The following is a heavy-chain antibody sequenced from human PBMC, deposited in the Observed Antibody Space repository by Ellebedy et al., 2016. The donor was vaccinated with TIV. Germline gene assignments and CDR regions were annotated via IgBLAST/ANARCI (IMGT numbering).Heavy chain of an antibody. CDR1: GFSFDGSS. V-gene: IGHV3-43*01. D-gene: IGHD2-15*01. CDR2: ISWDSYST. J-gene: IGHJ4*02. CDR3: ARPAGYCSGSGCFFDY. Sequence: GGSLRLXXAASGFSFDGSSMHWVRQVPGKGLEWVSFISWDSYSTSYLDSVKGRFTISRDNNEDSLYLQMHSLRNEDSAVYYCARPAGYCSGSGCFFDYWGPGTLVTVSP.